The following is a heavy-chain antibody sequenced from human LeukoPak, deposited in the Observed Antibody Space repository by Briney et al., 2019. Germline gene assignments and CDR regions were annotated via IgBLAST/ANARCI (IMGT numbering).Heavy chain of an antibody. CDR2: IYYSGSN. J-gene: IGHJ5*02. D-gene: IGHD5-18*01. CDR1: GGSISSSGYY. V-gene: IGHV4-39*07. CDR3: ANMGYSYAPGLFDP. Sequence: SETLSLTCTVSGGSISSSGYYWGWIRQTPGKGLEWIGSIYYSGSNYHNPSLKSRVSMSVDTSKDQFSLKLSSVTAADTAVYYCANMGYSYAPGLFDPWGQGTLVTVSS.